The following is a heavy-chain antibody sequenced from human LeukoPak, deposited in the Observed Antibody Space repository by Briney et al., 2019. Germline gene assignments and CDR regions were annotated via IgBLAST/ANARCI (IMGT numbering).Heavy chain of an antibody. J-gene: IGHJ4*02. D-gene: IGHD3-22*01. Sequence: GGSLRLSCAACGFTLSSYGMHWVRQAPGKGLEWVAFIRYDGSNKYYADSVKGRFTISRYNSKNTLYLQMNSLRAEDTAVYYCAKDRHYYDSSGYYTYWGQGTLVTVSS. CDR1: GFTLSSYG. CDR2: IRYDGSNK. V-gene: IGHV3-30*02. CDR3: AKDRHYYDSSGYYTY.